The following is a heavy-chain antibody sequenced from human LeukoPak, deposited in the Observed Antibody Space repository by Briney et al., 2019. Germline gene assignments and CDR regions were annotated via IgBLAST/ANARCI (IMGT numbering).Heavy chain of an antibody. CDR3: ARPYSSGAPLPNGMDV. CDR2: INHSGST. Sequence: PSETLSLTCAVYGGSFSGYYWSWIRQPPGKGLEWIGEINHSGSTYYNPSLKSRVTISVDTSKNQFSLKLSSVTAADTAVYYCARPYSSGAPLPNGMDVWGQGTTVTVSS. V-gene: IGHV4-34*01. J-gene: IGHJ6*02. D-gene: IGHD6-19*01. CDR1: GGSFSGYY.